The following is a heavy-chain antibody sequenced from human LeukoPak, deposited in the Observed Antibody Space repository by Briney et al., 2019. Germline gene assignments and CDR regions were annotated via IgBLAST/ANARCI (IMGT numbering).Heavy chain of an antibody. V-gene: IGHV4-4*07. CDR1: GYSISSGYY. J-gene: IGHJ5*02. D-gene: IGHD3-22*01. Sequence: SETLSLTCAVSGYSISSGYYWGWIRQPAGKGLEWIGRIYTSGSTNYNPSLKSRVTMSVDTSKNQFSLKLSSVTAADTAVYYCARGLPLGYYDSSGPSDWFDPWGQGTLVTVSS. CDR2: IYTSGST. CDR3: ARGLPLGYYDSSGPSDWFDP.